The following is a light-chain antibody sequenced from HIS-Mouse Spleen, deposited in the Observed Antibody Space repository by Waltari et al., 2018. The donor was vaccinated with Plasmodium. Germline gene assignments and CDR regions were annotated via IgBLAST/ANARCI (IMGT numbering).Light chain of an antibody. CDR3: CSYAGSRMV. CDR1: SSDVGGYNL. CDR2: EGS. Sequence: QYALTQPASVSGSPGQSITISCTGTSSDVGGYNLVSWYQQHPGKAPKLMIYEGSKRPSGVSNRFSGSKSGNTASLTISGLQAEDEADYYCCSYAGSRMVFGGGTKLTVL. J-gene: IGLJ2*01. V-gene: IGLV2-23*01.